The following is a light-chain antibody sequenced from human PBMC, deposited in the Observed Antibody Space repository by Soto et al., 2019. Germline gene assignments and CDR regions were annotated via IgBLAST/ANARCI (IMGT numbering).Light chain of an antibody. CDR1: QSVSSY. CDR3: QQYGSSPPT. Sequence: EIVLTQSPATLSLSPGERATLSCRASQSVSSYLAWYQQKPGQAPRLLIYGAFSRATGIPDRFSGSGSGTDFTLTISRLEPEDFAVYYCQQYGSSPPTFGQGTKVDI. CDR2: GAF. V-gene: IGKV3-20*01. J-gene: IGKJ1*01.